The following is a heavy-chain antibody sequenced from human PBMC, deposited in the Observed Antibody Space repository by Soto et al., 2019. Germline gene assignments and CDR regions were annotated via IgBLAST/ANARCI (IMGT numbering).Heavy chain of an antibody. CDR3: ARSEVVPAAKYYYYYYGMDV. J-gene: IGHJ6*02. D-gene: IGHD2-2*01. CDR2: IYYSGST. CDR1: GGSISSGGYY. V-gene: IGHV4-31*03. Sequence: PSETLSLTCTVSGGSISSGGYYWSWIRQHPGKGLEWIGYIYYSGSTYYNPSLKSRVTISVDTSKNQFSLKLSSVTAADTAVYYCARSEVVPAAKYYYYYYGMDVWGQGTTVTVS.